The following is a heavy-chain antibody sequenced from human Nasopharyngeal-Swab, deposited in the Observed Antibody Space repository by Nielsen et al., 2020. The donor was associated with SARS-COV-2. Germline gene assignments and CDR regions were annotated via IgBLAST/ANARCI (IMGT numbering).Heavy chain of an antibody. CDR3: ASSAVVANINGWFDP. J-gene: IGHJ5*02. CDR2: IYYSGST. Sequence: WMRQSPGKGLEWIGYIYYSGSTYYNPSLKSRVTISVDTSKNQFSLKLSSVTAADTAVYYCASSAVVANINGWFDPWGQGTPVTVSS. D-gene: IGHD5-12*01. V-gene: IGHV4-31*02.